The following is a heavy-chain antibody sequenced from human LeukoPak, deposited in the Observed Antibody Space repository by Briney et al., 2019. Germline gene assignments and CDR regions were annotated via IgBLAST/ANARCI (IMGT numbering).Heavy chain of an antibody. CDR2: ISYHGSNK. J-gene: IGHJ4*02. D-gene: IGHD6-19*01. CDR3: ASYSSLDY. Sequence: PGGSLRLSCAASGFTFSSYGMHWVRQAPGKGLEWVALISYHGSNKYYADSVKGRFTISRDNSKNTLYLQMNSLRAEDTAVYYCASYSSLDYWGQGALVTVSS. V-gene: IGHV3-30*03. CDR1: GFTFSSYG.